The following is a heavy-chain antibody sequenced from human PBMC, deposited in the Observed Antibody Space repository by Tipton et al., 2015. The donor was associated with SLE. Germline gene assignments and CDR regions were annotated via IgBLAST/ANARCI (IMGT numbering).Heavy chain of an antibody. CDR1: GDSISISTYS. Sequence: LRLSCPVSGDSISISTYSWGWIRQPPGKGLEWIGSMFYSGSTYYNSSLKSRVTISVDTSKNQFSLKLSSVTAADTSVYYCVRQPTEGWFDPRGQGTLVTVSS. V-gene: IGHV4-39*01. J-gene: IGHJ5*02. CDR3: VRQPTEGWFDP. CDR2: MFYSGST.